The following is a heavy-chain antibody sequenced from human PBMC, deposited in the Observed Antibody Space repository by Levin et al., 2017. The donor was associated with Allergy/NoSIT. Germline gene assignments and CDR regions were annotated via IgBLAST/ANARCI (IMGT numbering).Heavy chain of an antibody. CDR1: GFTFSSYA. CDR2: ISGSGGST. V-gene: IGHV3-23*01. J-gene: IGHJ6*02. Sequence: GGSLRLSCAASGFTFSSYAMSWVRQAPGKGLEWVSAISGSGGSTYYADSVKGRFTISRDNSKNTLYLQMNSLRAEDTAVYYCAKTFWSSGFGARGKAGTTPDYYYYYGMDVWGQGTTVTVSS. D-gene: IGHD3-22*01. CDR3: AKTFWSSGFGARGKAGTTPDYYYYYGMDV.